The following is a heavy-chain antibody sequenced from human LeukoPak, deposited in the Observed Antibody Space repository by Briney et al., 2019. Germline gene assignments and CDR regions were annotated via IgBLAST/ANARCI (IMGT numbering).Heavy chain of an antibody. Sequence: KTSGTLSLTCAVSGGSISSSNWWSWVRQPPGKGLEWIGEIYHSGSTNYNPSLKSRVTMSVDKSKNQFSLKLSSVTAADTAVYYCARVGTRHYGDTPFDYWGQGALVTVSS. CDR1: GGSISSSNW. CDR2: IYHSGST. CDR3: ARVGTRHYGDTPFDY. D-gene: IGHD4-17*01. J-gene: IGHJ4*02. V-gene: IGHV4-4*02.